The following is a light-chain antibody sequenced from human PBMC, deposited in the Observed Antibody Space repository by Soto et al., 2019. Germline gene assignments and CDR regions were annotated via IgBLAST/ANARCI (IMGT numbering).Light chain of an antibody. V-gene: IGLV2-14*01. CDR1: SSDVGGYNY. J-gene: IGLJ1*01. CDR2: DVS. CDR3: SSYTSSSTLYV. Sequence: QSALTQPASVSGSPGQSITISCTGTSSDVGGYNYVYWYQQHPGKAPKLIIYDVSNRPSGVSDRFSGSKSGNTASLTISGLQAEDEADYYCSSYTSSSTLYVFGTGTKLTVL.